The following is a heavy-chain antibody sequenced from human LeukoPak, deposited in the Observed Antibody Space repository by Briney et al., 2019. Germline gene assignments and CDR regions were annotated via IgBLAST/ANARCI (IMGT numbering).Heavy chain of an antibody. Sequence: GGPLRLSCAPSGFTFSTYGMRWVRQAPGRGLEWVTTLSDSGVNTHYADSVKGRFTISRDNSKSTLYLQMNSLRVEDTAVYYCAKDGGGNSLFDSWGQGTLVSVSS. CDR1: GFTFSTYG. J-gene: IGHJ4*02. CDR3: AKDGGGNSLFDS. V-gene: IGHV3-23*01. D-gene: IGHD2/OR15-2a*01. CDR2: LSDSGVNT.